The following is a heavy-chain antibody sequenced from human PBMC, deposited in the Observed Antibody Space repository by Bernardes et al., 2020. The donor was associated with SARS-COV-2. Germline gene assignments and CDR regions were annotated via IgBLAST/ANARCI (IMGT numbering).Heavy chain of an antibody. V-gene: IGHV4-39*01. CDR2: VYYSGST. D-gene: IGHD6-25*01. CDR1: GGSISTSSYY. CDR3: ATRNGYSSGWNEYFDY. Sequence: SETLSLTRSVSGGSISTSSYYWGWIRQPPGKGLEWIGSVYYSGSTYYNPSLKSRVTISVDTSKNQFSLKLISVTAADTAVYYCATRNGYSSGWNEYFDYWGQGVLVTVSS. J-gene: IGHJ4*02.